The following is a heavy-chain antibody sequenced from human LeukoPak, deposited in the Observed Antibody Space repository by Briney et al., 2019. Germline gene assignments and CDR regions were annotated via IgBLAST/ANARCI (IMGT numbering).Heavy chain of an antibody. V-gene: IGHV1-18*01. CDR2: ISAYNGNI. CDR1: GYTFTRYG. CDR3: ARELDYYYDSSGLDY. Sequence: ASVKVSCKASGYTFTRYGISWVRQAPGQGLEWMGWISAYNGNINYAQKLQGRVTMTTDTSTSTAYMELRSLRSDDTAVYYCARELDYYYDSSGLDYWGQGTLVTVSS. J-gene: IGHJ4*02. D-gene: IGHD3-22*01.